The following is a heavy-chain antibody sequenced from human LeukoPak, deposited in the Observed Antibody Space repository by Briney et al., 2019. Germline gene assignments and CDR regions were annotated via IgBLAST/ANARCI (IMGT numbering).Heavy chain of an antibody. D-gene: IGHD4-11*01. J-gene: IGHJ5*02. CDR2: IYYSGST. Sequence: SSETLSLTCTVSGGPISSGGYYWSWIRQHPGKGLEWIGYIYYSGSTYHNPSLKSRVTISVDTSKNQFSLKLSSVTAADTAVYYCARGAKDLYSNYEAFNWFDPWGQGTLVTVSS. V-gene: IGHV4-31*03. CDR1: GGPISSGGYY. CDR3: ARGAKDLYSNYEAFNWFDP.